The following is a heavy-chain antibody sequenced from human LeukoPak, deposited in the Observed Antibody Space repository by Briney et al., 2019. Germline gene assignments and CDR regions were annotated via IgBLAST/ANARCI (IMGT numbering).Heavy chain of an antibody. D-gene: IGHD2-15*01. J-gene: IGHJ6*03. CDR1: GGSFSGYY. Sequence: SETLSLTCAVYGGSFSGYYWSWIRQPPGKGLEWIGEINHSGSTNYIPSLKSRVTISVDTTKNQFSLKLSSVTAADTAVYYCARVYILYYYYYMDVWGKGTTVTVSS. CDR2: INHSGST. V-gene: IGHV4-34*01. CDR3: ARVYILYYYYYMDV.